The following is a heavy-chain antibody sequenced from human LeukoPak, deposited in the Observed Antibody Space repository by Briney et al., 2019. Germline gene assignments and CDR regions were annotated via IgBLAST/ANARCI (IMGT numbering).Heavy chain of an antibody. D-gene: IGHD3-10*01. J-gene: IGHJ4*02. V-gene: IGHV4-4*07. CDR2: IYTSSST. CDR3: AREPGYYGSGSGIDY. CDR1: GGSISSYY. Sequence: PSETLSLTCTVSGGSISSYYWSWIRQPAGKGLEWIGRIYTSSSTNYNPSLKCRVTMSVDTSKNQFSLKLSSVTAADTAVYYCAREPGYYGSGSGIDYWGQGTLVTVSS.